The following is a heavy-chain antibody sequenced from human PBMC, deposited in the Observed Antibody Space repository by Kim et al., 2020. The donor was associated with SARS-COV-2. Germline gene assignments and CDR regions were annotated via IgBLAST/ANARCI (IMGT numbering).Heavy chain of an antibody. Sequence: SGIYIYYADSVKGRFTISRDNAKNSLYLQMNSLRAEDTAVYYCARDLLYGGGQGTLVTASS. D-gene: IGHD3-10*01. CDR3: ARDLLYG. CDR2: SGIYI. V-gene: IGHV3-21*01. J-gene: IGHJ4*02.